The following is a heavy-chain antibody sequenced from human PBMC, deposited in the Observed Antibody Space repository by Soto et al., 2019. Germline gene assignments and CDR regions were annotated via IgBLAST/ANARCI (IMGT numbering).Heavy chain of an antibody. CDR2: IIPIFGTA. J-gene: IGHJ6*02. V-gene: IGHV1-69*01. CDR3: ARDRWELLQDYYYGMDV. CDR1: GGTFSSYA. D-gene: IGHD1-26*01. Sequence: QVQLVQSGAEVKKPGSSVKVSCKASGGTFSSYAISWVRQAPGQGLEWMGGIIPIFGTANYAQKFQGRVTITADEATGAAYMELSSLRSEDTAVYYCARDRWELLQDYYYGMDVWGQGTTVTVSS.